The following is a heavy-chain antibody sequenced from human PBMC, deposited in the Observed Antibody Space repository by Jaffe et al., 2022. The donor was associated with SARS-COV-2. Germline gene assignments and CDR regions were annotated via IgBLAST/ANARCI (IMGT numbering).Heavy chain of an antibody. CDR1: GFTFSSYS. J-gene: IGHJ6*02. CDR2: ISSSSSTI. V-gene: IGHV3-48*02. D-gene: IGHD2-15*01. Sequence: EVQLVESGGGLVQPGGSLRLSCAASGFTFSSYSMNWVRQAPGKGLEWVSYISSSSSTIYYADSVKGRFTISRDNAKNSLYLQMNSLRDEDTAVYYCARDLVYCSGGSCIGGGMDVWGQGTTVTVSS. CDR3: ARDLVYCSGGSCIGGGMDV.